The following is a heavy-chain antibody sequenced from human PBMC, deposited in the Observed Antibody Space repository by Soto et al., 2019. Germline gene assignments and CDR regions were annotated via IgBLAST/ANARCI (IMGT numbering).Heavy chain of an antibody. CDR2: INAGNGNT. CDR3: ARGGNYPLYDFGY. V-gene: IGHV1-3*01. CDR1: GYTFTSYA. Sequence: ASVKVSCKASGYTFTSYAMHWVRQAPGQRLEWMGWINAGNGNTKYSQKFQGSVTITRDTSASTAYMELSSLRSEDTAVYYCARGGNYPLYDFGYWGQGTLVTVTS. J-gene: IGHJ4*02. D-gene: IGHD4-4*01.